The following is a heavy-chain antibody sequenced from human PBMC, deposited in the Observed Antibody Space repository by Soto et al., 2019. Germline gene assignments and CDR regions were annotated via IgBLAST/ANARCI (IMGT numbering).Heavy chain of an antibody. CDR3: ARGIIGNYFDY. J-gene: IGHJ4*02. D-gene: IGHD1-26*01. CDR2: ISSSSSYR. CDR1: GFTFSDYY. Sequence: PGGSLRLSCAASGFTFSDYYMSWIRQAPGKGLEWVSYISSSSSYRNYADSVKGRFTISRDNAKNSLYLQMNSLRAEDMAVYYCARGIIGNYFDYWGQGTLVTVSS. V-gene: IGHV3-11*05.